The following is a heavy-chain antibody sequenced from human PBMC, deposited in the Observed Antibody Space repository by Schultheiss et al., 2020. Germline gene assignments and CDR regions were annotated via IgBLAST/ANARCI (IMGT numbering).Heavy chain of an antibody. V-gene: IGHV3-64*04. CDR1: GFTFSSYA. J-gene: IGHJ4*02. Sequence: GESLKISCSASGFTFSSYAMHWVRQAPGKGLEYVSAISSNGGSTYYADSVKGRFTISRDYSENTLSLQMNSLRAEDTAVYYCARAGYSTSWYVGPFDYWGQGILVTVSS. D-gene: IGHD6-13*01. CDR3: ARAGYSTSWYVGPFDY. CDR2: ISSNGGST.